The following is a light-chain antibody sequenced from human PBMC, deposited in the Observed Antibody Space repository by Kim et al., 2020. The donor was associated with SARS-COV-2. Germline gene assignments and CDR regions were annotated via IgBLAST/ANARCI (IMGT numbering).Light chain of an antibody. J-gene: IGLJ2*01. CDR1: SLRTYY. CDR2: DKN. Sequence: SSELTQDPAVSVALGQTVRITCQGDSLRTYYASWYQQKPGQAPVLVIYDKNNRPSGIPDRFSGSSSGNTASLTIPGAQAEDEADYYCNSRDSSGILVGFG. CDR3: NSRDSSGILVG. V-gene: IGLV3-19*01.